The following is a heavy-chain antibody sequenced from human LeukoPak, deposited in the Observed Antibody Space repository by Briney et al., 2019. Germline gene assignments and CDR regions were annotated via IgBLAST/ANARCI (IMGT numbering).Heavy chain of an antibody. D-gene: IGHD6-6*01. Sequence: ASVKVSCKASGYTFSSYYMHWVRQAPGQGLEWMGIINPNGGSTSYAQKFQGRVTMTRDTSTSTVYMELSSLRSEDTAVYYCARVWMVYSSSSWFDPWGQGTLVTVSS. J-gene: IGHJ5*02. V-gene: IGHV1-46*01. CDR2: INPNGGST. CDR1: GYTFSSYY. CDR3: ARVWMVYSSSSWFDP.